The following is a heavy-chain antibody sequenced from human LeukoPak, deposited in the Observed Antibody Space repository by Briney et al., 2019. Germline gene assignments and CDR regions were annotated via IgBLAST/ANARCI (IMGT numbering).Heavy chain of an antibody. D-gene: IGHD3-9*01. Sequence: GESLKISCKGSGYSFTSYWIGWVRQMPGKGLEWMGIIYPGDSDTRYSPSFQGQVTISADKSISTAYLQWSSLKASDTAMYDHSRHAHDILTGYYYYYYMDVWGKGTTVTVSS. CDR2: IYPGDSDT. CDR3: SRHAHDILTGYYYYYYMDV. J-gene: IGHJ6*03. V-gene: IGHV5-51*01. CDR1: GYSFTSYW.